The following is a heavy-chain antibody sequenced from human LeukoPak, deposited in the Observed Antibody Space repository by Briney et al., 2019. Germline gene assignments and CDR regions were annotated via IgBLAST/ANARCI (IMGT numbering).Heavy chain of an antibody. J-gene: IGHJ3*01. V-gene: IGHV3-23*01. CDR3: ARERGYCSTTSCPKIDAFDL. Sequence: PGGSLRLSCAASGFTFSNCGMTWVRQAPGKGLEWVSSISPRGGTTYYADSVKGRFTISRDNSKNTLYLQMNSLRAEDTAVYYCARERGYCSTTSCPKIDAFDLWGQGTLVTVSS. CDR2: ISPRGGTT. D-gene: IGHD2-2*01. CDR1: GFTFSNCG.